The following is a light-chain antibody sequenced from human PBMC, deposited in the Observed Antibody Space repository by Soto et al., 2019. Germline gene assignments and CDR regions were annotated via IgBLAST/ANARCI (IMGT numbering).Light chain of an antibody. Sequence: QSVLTQPPSVSGAPGQRVTISCTGSSSNIGAGYPVHWYQQLPGTAPKLLVAGNRPSGVPDRFSVSKSGASASLAINGLRSDDEADYYCAAWDDNLNAYVFGSGTKLTVL. CDR1: SSNIGAGYP. V-gene: IGLV1-40*01. J-gene: IGLJ1*01. CDR3: AAWDDNLNAYV. CDR2: G.